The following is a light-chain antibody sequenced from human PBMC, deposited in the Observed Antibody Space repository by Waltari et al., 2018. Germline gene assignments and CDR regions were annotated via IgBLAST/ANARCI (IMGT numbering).Light chain of an antibody. J-gene: IGKJ3*01. Sequence: EIVLTQSPGTLSLSPGERATLSCRASQSVSSSYLAWYQQKPGQAPRILIYGASSRATGIPDRFSGSGSGTDFTLTISRLEPEDFAVYYCQQYGSSPGLTFGPGTKVDIK. CDR3: QQYGSSPGLT. CDR1: QSVSSSY. V-gene: IGKV3-20*01. CDR2: GAS.